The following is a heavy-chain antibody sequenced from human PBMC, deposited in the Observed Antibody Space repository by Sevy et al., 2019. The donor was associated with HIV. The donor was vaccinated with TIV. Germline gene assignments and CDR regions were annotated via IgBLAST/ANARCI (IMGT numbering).Heavy chain of an antibody. CDR3: AKDSYFDNTLFDY. Sequence: GGSLRLSCAASGFTLNNYAMNWVRQAPGKGLEWVSGISGSGVSTYYADSVKGRFTISRVNSKNTLYLQMNSLRAEDTAVYYCAKDSYFDNTLFDYWGQGTLVTVSS. V-gene: IGHV3-23*01. CDR1: GFTLNNYA. CDR2: ISGSGVST. D-gene: IGHD3-22*01. J-gene: IGHJ4*02.